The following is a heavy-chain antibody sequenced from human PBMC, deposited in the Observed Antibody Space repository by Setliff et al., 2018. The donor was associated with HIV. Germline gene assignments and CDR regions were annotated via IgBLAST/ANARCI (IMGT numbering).Heavy chain of an antibody. CDR2: MNPNSGNT. J-gene: IGHJ6*02. CDR3: ASSWSRIRYYGMDV. D-gene: IGHD6-13*01. Sequence: AASVKVSCKPSGSTFSTYDINWVRLATGQGLEWMGWMNPNSGNTGYAQKFQGRVTMTRNTSISTAYMELSSLRSDDTAVYYCASSWSRIRYYGMDVWGQGTTVTVSS. CDR1: GSTFSTYD. V-gene: IGHV1-8*01.